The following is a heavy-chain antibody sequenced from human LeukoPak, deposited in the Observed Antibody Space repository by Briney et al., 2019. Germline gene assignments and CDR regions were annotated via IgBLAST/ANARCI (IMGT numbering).Heavy chain of an antibody. J-gene: IGHJ5*02. D-gene: IGHD2-15*01. V-gene: IGHV4-34*01. Sequence: PSETLSLTCAVYGGSFSGYYWSWIRQPPGKGLEWIGEINHSGSTNYNPSLKSRVTISVDTSKNRFSLKLSSVTAADTAVYYCARVLDCSGGSCYSDSPSLFDPWGQGTLVTVSS. CDR3: ARVLDCSGGSCYSDSPSLFDP. CDR1: GGSFSGYY. CDR2: INHSGST.